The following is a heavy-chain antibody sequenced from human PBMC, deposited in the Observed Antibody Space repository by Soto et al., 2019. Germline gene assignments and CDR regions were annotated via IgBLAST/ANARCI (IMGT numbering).Heavy chain of an antibody. J-gene: IGHJ5*02. CDR1: GFTFSSYE. D-gene: IGHD2-8*01. CDR3: ARGIFCTNGVCYTGGWFDP. Sequence: GGSLRLACAASGFTFSSYEMNWVRQAPGKGLEWVSYISSSGSTIYYADSVKGRFTISRDNAKTSLYLQMNSLRAEDTAVYYCARGIFCTNGVCYTGGWFDPWGQGTLVTVSS. CDR2: ISSSGSTI. V-gene: IGHV3-48*03.